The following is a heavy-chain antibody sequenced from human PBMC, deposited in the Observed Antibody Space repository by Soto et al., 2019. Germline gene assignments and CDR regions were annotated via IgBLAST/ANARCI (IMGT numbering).Heavy chain of an antibody. J-gene: IGHJ3*02. D-gene: IGHD4-4*01. V-gene: IGHV3-9*01. CDR3: AKDLYSNYGDAFDI. Sequence: SLRLSCAASEFTFDDYAMHWVLQAPGKGLEWVSGISWNSDNIGYADSVKGRFTISRDNVKNSLYLQMNSLRAEDTALYYCAKDLYSNYGDAFDIWGQGTMVTVSS. CDR1: EFTFDDYA. CDR2: ISWNSDNI.